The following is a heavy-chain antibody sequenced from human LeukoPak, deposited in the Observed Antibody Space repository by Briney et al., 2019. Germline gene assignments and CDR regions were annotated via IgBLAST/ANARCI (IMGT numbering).Heavy chain of an antibody. Sequence: ASVKVSCKASGGTFSSYAISWVRQAPGQGLEWMGGIIPIFGTANYAQKFQGRVTITTDESTSTAYMELSSLRSEDTAVYYCARGLTWEWLLSYWGQGTLVTVSS. D-gene: IGHD3-3*01. CDR1: GGTFSSYA. CDR3: ARGLTWEWLLSY. J-gene: IGHJ4*02. CDR2: IIPIFGTA. V-gene: IGHV1-69*05.